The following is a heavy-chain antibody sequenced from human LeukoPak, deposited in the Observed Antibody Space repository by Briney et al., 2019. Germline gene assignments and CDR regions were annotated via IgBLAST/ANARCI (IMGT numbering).Heavy chain of an antibody. CDR3: AKDQNPGYYDSSGYPSDY. V-gene: IGHV3-23*01. CDR2: ISGSGSST. Sequence: GGSLRLSCAASGFTFSTYAMSWVRQAPGKGLEWVSVISGSGSSTYYADSVKGRFTISRDNSKNTLYLQMNSLRAEDTAVYYCAKDQNPGYYDSSGYPSDYWGQGTLVTVSS. CDR1: GFTFSTYA. J-gene: IGHJ4*02. D-gene: IGHD3-22*01.